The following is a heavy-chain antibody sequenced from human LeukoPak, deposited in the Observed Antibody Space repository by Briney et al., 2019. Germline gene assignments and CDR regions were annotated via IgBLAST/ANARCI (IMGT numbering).Heavy chain of an antibody. V-gene: IGHV1-69*13. CDR2: IIPLFGTA. D-gene: IGHD1-26*01. Sequence: SVKVSCKASGGTFSNYAISWVRQAPGQGLEWMGGIIPLFGTANYAQKFQGRVTITADESTSTAYMELSSLRSEDTAVYYCARDGNGSWYFDYWGQGTLVTVSS. CDR1: GGTFSNYA. CDR3: ARDGNGSWYFDY. J-gene: IGHJ4*02.